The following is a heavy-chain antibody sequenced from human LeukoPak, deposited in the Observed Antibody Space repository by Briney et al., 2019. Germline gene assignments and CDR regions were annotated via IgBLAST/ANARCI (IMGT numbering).Heavy chain of an antibody. CDR2: IYYSGST. CDR3: ARDLGYGDYVAFDI. CDR1: GGSISSSDYY. J-gene: IGHJ3*02. D-gene: IGHD4-17*01. V-gene: IGHV4-39*07. Sequence: SETLSLTCTVSGGSISSSDYYWGWIRQPPGKGLEWIGSIYYSGSTYYNPSLKSRVTISVDMSKNQFSLKLSSVTAADTAVYYCARDLGYGDYVAFDIWGQGTMVTVSS.